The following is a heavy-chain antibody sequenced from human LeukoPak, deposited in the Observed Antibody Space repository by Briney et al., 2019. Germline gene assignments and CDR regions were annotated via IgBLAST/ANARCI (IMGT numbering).Heavy chain of an antibody. CDR2: ISAYNGNT. J-gene: IGHJ4*02. D-gene: IGHD3-3*01. CDR1: GYTFINYA. V-gene: IGHV1-18*01. CDR3: ARDLKRYDFWSSYSQNPYFDY. Sequence: ASVKVSCKASGYTFINYAMHWVRQAPGQGLEWMGWISAYNGNTNYAQKLQGRVTMTTDTSTSTAYMELRSLRSDDTAVYYCARDLKRYDFWSSYSQNPYFDYWGRGTLVTVSS.